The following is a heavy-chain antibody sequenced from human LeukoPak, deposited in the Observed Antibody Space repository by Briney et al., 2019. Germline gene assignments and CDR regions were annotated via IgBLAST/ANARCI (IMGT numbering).Heavy chain of an antibody. CDR1: GYTFTTYC. D-gene: IGHD1-26*01. J-gene: IGHJ4*02. CDR3: ARALVDGCKELGY. Sequence: ASVKVSCKASGYTFTTYCITWVRQAPGQGLEWMGWISAYNDNTNYAQKLQGRVTMTTDTSTSTAYMELKSLRSDDTAVYYCARALVDGCKELGYWGQGTLVTVSS. V-gene: IGHV1-18*01. CDR2: ISAYNDNT.